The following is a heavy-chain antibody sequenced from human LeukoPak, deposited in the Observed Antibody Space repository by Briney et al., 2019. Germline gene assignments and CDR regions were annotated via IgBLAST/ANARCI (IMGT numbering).Heavy chain of an antibody. CDR2: IYHSGST. Sequence: SETLSLTCAVYGGSFSGYYWGWIRQPPGKGLEWIGSIYHSGSTYYNPSLKSRVTISVDTSKNQFSLKLSSVTAADTAVYYCARDGRPRDAFDIWGQGTMVTVSS. CDR1: GGSFSGYY. J-gene: IGHJ3*02. V-gene: IGHV4-38-2*02. CDR3: ARDGRPRDAFDI. D-gene: IGHD6-25*01.